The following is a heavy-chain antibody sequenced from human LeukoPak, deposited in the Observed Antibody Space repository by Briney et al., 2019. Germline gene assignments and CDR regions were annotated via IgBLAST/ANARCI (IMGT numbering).Heavy chain of an antibody. CDR2: ISGSGGGT. Sequence: PGGSLRLSCAASGFTFTSYAMTWVRQAPGKGLEWVSTISGSGGGTYYADSVKGRFTISRDNSKNTLYLQMKSLRADDRAVYYCAKTTAGYSSGRYTGWPVDYWGQGTLVTVSS. CDR1: GFTFTSYA. V-gene: IGHV3-23*01. D-gene: IGHD6-19*01. J-gene: IGHJ4*02. CDR3: AKTTAGYSSGRYTGWPVDY.